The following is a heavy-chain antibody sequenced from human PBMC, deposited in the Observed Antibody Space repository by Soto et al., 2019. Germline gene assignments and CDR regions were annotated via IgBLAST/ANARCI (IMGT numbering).Heavy chain of an antibody. J-gene: IGHJ5*02. Sequence: PGESLKISCKGSGFRFTSYWIGWVRQMPGKGPEWMGIIYPGDSDARYSPSFQGQVTISVDKSINTAYLQWSSLKASDTAMYYCAKSFSTRSVDPVGWFEPWGQGTLVTVSS. D-gene: IGHD2-2*01. CDR1: GFRFTSYW. CDR3: AKSFSTRSVDPVGWFEP. V-gene: IGHV5-51*01. CDR2: IYPGDSDA.